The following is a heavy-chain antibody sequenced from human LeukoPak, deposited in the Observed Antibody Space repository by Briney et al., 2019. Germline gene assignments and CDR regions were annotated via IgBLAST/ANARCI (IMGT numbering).Heavy chain of an antibody. CDR2: IYNGGST. Sequence: GGSLRLSCPASGFTDSSNYMSWVRPAPGKGLEWVSVIYNGGSTYYSDSVKGRFTISRDNSKNTLYLQMNSLRAEDTAVYYCARSPLWFGENYFDYWGQGTLVTVSS. V-gene: IGHV3-53*01. J-gene: IGHJ4*02. CDR3: ARSPLWFGENYFDY. CDR1: GFTDSSNY. D-gene: IGHD3-10*01.